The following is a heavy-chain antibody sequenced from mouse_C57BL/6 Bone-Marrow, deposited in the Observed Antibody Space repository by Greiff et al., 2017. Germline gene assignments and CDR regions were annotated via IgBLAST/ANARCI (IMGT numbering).Heavy chain of an antibody. CDR1: GFTFSSYG. J-gene: IGHJ1*03. Sequence: EVKLMESGGDLVKPGGSLKLSCAASGFTFSSYGMSWVRQTPDKRLEWVATISSGGSYTYYPDSVKGRFTISRDNAKHTLYLQMSSLKSEDTAMYYCARRYGSSYWYFDVWGTGTTVTVSS. CDR3: ARRYGSSYWYFDV. CDR2: ISSGGSYT. D-gene: IGHD1-1*01. V-gene: IGHV5-6*02.